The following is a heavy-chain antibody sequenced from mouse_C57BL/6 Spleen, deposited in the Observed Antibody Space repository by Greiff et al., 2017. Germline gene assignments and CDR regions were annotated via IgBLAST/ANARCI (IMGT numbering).Heavy chain of an antibody. CDR3: AESITTVVDWYFDV. CDR2: IRNKANGYTT. V-gene: IGHV7-3*01. CDR1: GFTFTDYY. Sequence: DVHLVESGGGLVQPGGSLSLSCAASGFTFTDYYMSWVRQPPGKALEWLGFIRNKANGYTTEYSASVKGRITISRDNSQSILYVKMNALRAEDSATYYCAESITTVVDWYFDVWGTGTTVTVSA. D-gene: IGHD1-1*01. J-gene: IGHJ1*03.